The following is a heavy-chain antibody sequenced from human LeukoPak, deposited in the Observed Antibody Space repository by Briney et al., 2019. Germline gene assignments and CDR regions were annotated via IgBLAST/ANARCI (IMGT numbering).Heavy chain of an antibody. V-gene: IGHV4-59*01. CDR3: ARAGLLWFGELLSQYYFDY. J-gene: IGHJ4*02. D-gene: IGHD3-10*01. CDR1: GGSISSYY. Sequence: SETLSLTCTVSGGSISSYYWSWIRQPPGKGLEWIGYIYYSGSTNYNPSLKSRVTISVDTSKNQFSLKLSSVTAADTAVYYCARAGLLWFGELLSQYYFDYWGQGTLVTVSS. CDR2: IYYSGST.